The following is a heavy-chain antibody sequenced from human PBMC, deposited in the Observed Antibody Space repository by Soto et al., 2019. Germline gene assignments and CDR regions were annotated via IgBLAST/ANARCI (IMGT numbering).Heavy chain of an antibody. CDR1: GFTFSTYC. V-gene: IGHV3-74*01. Sequence: GGSLRLSCAASGFTFSTYCMHWVRHTPGTGLVWVSRTCRYGRELYYADSVKGRFTISRDDAKNTLYLQMDSLRVEDTGIYYCVRGTTAWRGMDYWGQGALVTV. CDR2: TCRYGREL. D-gene: IGHD1-1*01. CDR3: VRGTTAWRGMDY. J-gene: IGHJ4*02.